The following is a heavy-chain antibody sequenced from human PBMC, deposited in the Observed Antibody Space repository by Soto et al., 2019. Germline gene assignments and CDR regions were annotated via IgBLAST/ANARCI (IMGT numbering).Heavy chain of an antibody. V-gene: IGHV4-34*01. CDR3: ARGWFGELSS. Sequence: QVQLQQWGAGLLKPSETLSLTCAFYGGSFSGYYWTLIRQPPGKGLEWIGEINHSGITNYNPSLKSRVTISVDNSNNHLSLELTSMTAADTAVYYCARGWFGELSSWGQGTLVTVSS. J-gene: IGHJ5*02. CDR1: GGSFSGYY. CDR2: INHSGIT. D-gene: IGHD3-10*01.